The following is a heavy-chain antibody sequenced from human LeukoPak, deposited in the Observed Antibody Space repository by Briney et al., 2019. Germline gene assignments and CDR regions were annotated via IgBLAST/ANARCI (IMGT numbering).Heavy chain of an antibody. J-gene: IGHJ5*02. CDR3: ARDGSGRGGRYWFDP. Sequence: GASVKVSCKASGYIFTSYAMHWVRQAPGQRLEWMGWINAGNGNTKYSQKFQGRVTITRDTSASTAYMELSSLRSEDTAVYYCARDGSGRGGRYWFDPWGQGTLVTVSS. V-gene: IGHV1-3*01. D-gene: IGHD3-10*01. CDR2: INAGNGNT. CDR1: GYIFTSYA.